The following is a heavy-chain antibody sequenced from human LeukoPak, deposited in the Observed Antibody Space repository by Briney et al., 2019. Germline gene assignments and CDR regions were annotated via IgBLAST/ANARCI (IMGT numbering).Heavy chain of an antibody. CDR2: ISSSSSYI. CDR1: GFTFSDYY. CDR3: ARVRYSYGYAFDY. Sequence: GGSLRLSCAASGFTFSDYYMSWIRQAPGKGLEWVSSISSSSSYIYYADSVKGRFTISRDNAKNSLYLQMNSLRAEDTAVYYCARVRYSYGYAFDYWGQGTLVTVSS. V-gene: IGHV3-11*04. J-gene: IGHJ4*02. D-gene: IGHD5-18*01.